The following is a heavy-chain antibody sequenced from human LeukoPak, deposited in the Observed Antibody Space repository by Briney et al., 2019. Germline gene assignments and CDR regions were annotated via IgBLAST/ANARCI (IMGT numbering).Heavy chain of an antibody. CDR3: ASLPQPLITFDMDV. D-gene: IGHD3-16*01. CDR2: INPNSGGT. V-gene: IGHV1-2*02. CDR1: GYTFTGYY. Sequence: GASVKVSCKASGYTFTGYYMHWVRQAPGQGLEWMGWINPNSGGTNYAQKFQGRVTITRDTSISTAYMELSRLRSDDTAVYYCASLPQPLITFDMDVWGKGTTVTVSS. J-gene: IGHJ6*03.